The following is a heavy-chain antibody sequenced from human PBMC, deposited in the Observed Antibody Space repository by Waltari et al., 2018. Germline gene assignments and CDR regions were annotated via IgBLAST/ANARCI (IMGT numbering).Heavy chain of an antibody. Sequence: QVQLQESGPGLVKPSETLSLTCTVSGCAISSYYCGWIRQPPGKGLEWIGYIYYSGSTNYTPSLKSRVTISVDTSKNQFSLKLSSVTAADTAVYYCAREQQRAPSYYYMDVWGKGTTVTVSS. CDR3: AREQQRAPSYYYMDV. CDR2: IYYSGST. CDR1: GCAISSYY. J-gene: IGHJ6*03. D-gene: IGHD6-25*01. V-gene: IGHV4-59*01.